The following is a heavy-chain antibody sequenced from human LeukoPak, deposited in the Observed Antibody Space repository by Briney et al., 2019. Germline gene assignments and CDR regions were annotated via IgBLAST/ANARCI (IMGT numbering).Heavy chain of an antibody. J-gene: IGHJ6*02. CDR1: GGTFSSYA. V-gene: IGHV1-69*04. Sequence: SVKVSCKASGGTFSSYAISWVRQAPGQGLEWMGRIIPILGIANYAQKFQGRVTVTADKSTSTAYMELSSLRSEDTAVYYCARAGGGSLTYYYYGMDVWGQGTTVTVSS. CDR2: IIPILGIA. D-gene: IGHD2-15*01. CDR3: ARAGGGSLTYYYYGMDV.